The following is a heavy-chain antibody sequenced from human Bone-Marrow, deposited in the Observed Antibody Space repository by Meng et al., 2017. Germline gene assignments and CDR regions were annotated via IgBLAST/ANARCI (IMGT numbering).Heavy chain of an antibody. CDR2: IYHSGST. CDR3: ARVLCSNNNCYSSDY. CDR1: GGSISSGTYY. D-gene: IGHD2-2*01. V-gene: IGHV4-30-4*01. Sequence: QVQLQESGPGLVKPSQTLSLTCTVSGGSISSGTYYWTWIRQPPGKGLEWIGYIYHSGSTDYNPSLKSRLTMSVDTSKNQFSLRLSSVTAADTAVYYCARVLCSNNNCYSSDYWGQGTLVTVSS. J-gene: IGHJ4*02.